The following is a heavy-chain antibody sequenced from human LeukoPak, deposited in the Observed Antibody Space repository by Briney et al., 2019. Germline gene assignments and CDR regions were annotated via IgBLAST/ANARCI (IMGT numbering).Heavy chain of an antibody. CDR2: ISSSSSYI. CDR1: GFTFSSYS. J-gene: IGHJ4*02. Sequence: PGGSLRLSCAASGFTFSSYSMNWVRQAPGKGLEWVSSISSSSSYIYYADSVKGRFTISRDNAKNSLYLQMNSLRAEDTAVYYCAREGCTNGVCPGDFDYWGQGTLVTVSS. D-gene: IGHD2-8*01. V-gene: IGHV3-21*01. CDR3: AREGCTNGVCPGDFDY.